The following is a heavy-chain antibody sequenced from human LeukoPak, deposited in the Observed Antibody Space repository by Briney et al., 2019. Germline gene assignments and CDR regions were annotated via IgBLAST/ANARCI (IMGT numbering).Heavy chain of an antibody. CDR2: IYPGDSDT. CDR3: ARPFRGGSYGNFDY. J-gene: IGHJ4*02. CDR1: GYSFTTYW. V-gene: IGHV5-51*01. Sequence: GESLKISCKGSGYSFTTYWIAWVRQMAGKVLEWMGIIYPGDSDTRYNPSFQGHVTLSADKSISTAYLQWSSLKASDTAMYYCARPFRGGSYGNFDYWGQGTLVTVSS. D-gene: IGHD1-26*01.